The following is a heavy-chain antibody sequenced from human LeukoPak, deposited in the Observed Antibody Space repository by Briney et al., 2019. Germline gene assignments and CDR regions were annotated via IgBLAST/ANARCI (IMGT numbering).Heavy chain of an antibody. CDR2: INPNSGGT. D-gene: IGHD3-9*01. CDR1: GYTFTGYY. V-gene: IGHV1-2*02. Sequence: ASVKVSCKASGYTFTGYYMNWVRQAPGQGLEWMGWINPNSGGTNYAQKFQGRVTMTRDTSISTAYMELSRLRSDDTAVYYCARVKFYYDILTGNDAFDIWGQGTMVTVSS. J-gene: IGHJ3*02. CDR3: ARVKFYYDILTGNDAFDI.